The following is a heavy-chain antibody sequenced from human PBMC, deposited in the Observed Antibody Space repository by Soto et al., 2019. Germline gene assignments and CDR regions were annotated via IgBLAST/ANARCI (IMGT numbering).Heavy chain of an antibody. CDR3: ARGCSGGSCYSDWFDP. V-gene: IGHV1-69*13. J-gene: IGHJ5*02. D-gene: IGHD2-15*01. CDR1: GGTFSSYA. Sequence: GASVKVSCKASGGTFSSYAISWVRQAPGQGLEWMGGIISIFGTANYAQKFQGRVTITADESTSTAYMELSSLRSEDTAVYYCARGCSGGSCYSDWFDPWGQGTLVTVSS. CDR2: IISIFGTA.